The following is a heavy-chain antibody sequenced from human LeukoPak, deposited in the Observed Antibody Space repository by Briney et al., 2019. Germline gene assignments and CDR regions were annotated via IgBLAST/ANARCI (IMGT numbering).Heavy chain of an antibody. CDR3: TGCCSSTSSVLGQDY. J-gene: IGHJ4*02. D-gene: IGHD2-2*01. V-gene: IGHV4-38-2*01. Sequence: SETLSLTCAVSGYSISSGYYWGWIRQPPGKGLEWIGSIYHSGSTYYNPSLKSRVTISVDTSKNQFSLKLSSVTASDTAVYYCTGCCSSTSSVLGQDYWGQGTLVTVSS. CDR2: IYHSGST. CDR1: GYSISSGYY.